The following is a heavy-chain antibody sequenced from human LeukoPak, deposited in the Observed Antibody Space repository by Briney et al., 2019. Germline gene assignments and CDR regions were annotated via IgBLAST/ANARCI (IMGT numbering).Heavy chain of an antibody. D-gene: IGHD3-10*01. CDR1: GFTFSSYW. CDR3: ARDYYGSGSYYFY. J-gene: IGHJ4*02. Sequence: GGSLRLSCAASGFTFSSYWMSWVRQAPGKGLEWVANIKQDGSEKYYVDSVKGRFTISRDNAKNSLYLQMNSLRAEDTAVYYCARDYYGSGSYYFYWGQGTLVTVSS. V-gene: IGHV3-7*03. CDR2: IKQDGSEK.